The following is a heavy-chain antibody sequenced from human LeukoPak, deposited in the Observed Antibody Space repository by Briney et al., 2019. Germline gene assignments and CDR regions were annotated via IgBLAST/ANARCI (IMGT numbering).Heavy chain of an antibody. CDR3: ARERDYYDSSGYYYYYYGMDV. J-gene: IGHJ6*02. CDR2: ISYDGSNK. V-gene: IGHV3-30-3*01. CDR1: GFTFSSYA. D-gene: IGHD3-22*01. Sequence: GGSLRLSCAASGFTFSSYAMHWVRQAPGKGLEWVAVISYDGSNKYYADSVKGRFTIYRDNSKNTVYLQMNSLRAEDTAVYYCARERDYYDSSGYYYYYYGMDVWGQGTTVTVSS.